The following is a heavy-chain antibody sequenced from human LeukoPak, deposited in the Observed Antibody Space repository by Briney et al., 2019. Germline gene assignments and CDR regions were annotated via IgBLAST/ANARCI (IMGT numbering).Heavy chain of an antibody. CDR1: GFTVSSNY. J-gene: IGHJ6*03. Sequence: PGGSLRLSCAASGFTVSSNYMSWVRQAPGKGLDCVAIICSGGSTYYPDSVKGRFTISRDDSKHTLYLQMNSLRAEDTAVYYCARGRRGSTYAADYMDVWGKGTTVTISS. D-gene: IGHD2-8*01. CDR2: ICSGGST. CDR3: ARGRRGSTYAADYMDV. V-gene: IGHV3-66*01.